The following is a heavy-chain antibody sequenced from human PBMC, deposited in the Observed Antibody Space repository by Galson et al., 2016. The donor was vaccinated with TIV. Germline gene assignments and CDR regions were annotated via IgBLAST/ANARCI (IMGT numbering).Heavy chain of an antibody. CDR3: ARDRVVDATYYYYYYGMDV. J-gene: IGHJ6*02. D-gene: IGHD2-15*01. CDR1: GLSVSINY. V-gene: IGHV3-53*05. CDR2: ISDVGNT. Sequence: SLRLSCAASGLSVSINYMTWVRQAPGKGLEWVSLISDVGNTYYPDSVKGRFTISRDNSKNTLYLQMNSLRVEDTAVYYCARDRVVDATYYYYYYGMDVWGQGTAVTVSS.